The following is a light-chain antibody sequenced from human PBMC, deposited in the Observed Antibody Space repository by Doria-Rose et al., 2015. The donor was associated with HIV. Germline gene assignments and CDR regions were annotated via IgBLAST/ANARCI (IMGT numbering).Light chain of an antibody. V-gene: IGKV1-5*03. CDR3: QHFDKYFSWT. CDR2: KAS. Sequence: DIRVTQSPSTLSASVGDRVTITCRASQSISNWMAWDQQKPGQAPKLLIYKASTLQSGVPSRFRGSGSGTEFTLTINGLQPDDFATYYCQHFDKYFSWTFGHGTKVDIK. J-gene: IGKJ1*01. CDR1: QSISNW.